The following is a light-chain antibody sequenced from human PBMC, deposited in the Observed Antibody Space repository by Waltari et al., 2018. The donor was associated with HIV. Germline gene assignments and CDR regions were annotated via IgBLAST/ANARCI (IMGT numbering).Light chain of an antibody. CDR1: QSVLYSATKKNS. V-gene: IGKV4-1*01. CDR2: WAS. J-gene: IGKJ4*01. Sequence: DFVMTQSPDSLDVSLGERATINSQSSQSVLYSATKKNSLAWYQKKPGQPPTLLISWASTRESGVPARFSGSGSGTDFTLTINNLQAEDVAVYYCQQYYTTPLSFGGGTKVEIK. CDR3: QQYYTTPLS.